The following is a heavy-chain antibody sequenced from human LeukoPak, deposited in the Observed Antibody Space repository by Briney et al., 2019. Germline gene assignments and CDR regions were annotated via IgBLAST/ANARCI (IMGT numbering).Heavy chain of an antibody. CDR2: IYSGGST. V-gene: IGHV3-53*01. J-gene: IGHJ4*02. CDR1: GFTVSSNY. CDR3: ASGGYSSSFPLRY. D-gene: IGHD6-6*01. Sequence: GGSLRISCAASGFTVSSNYMSWVRQAPGKGLEWVSVIYSGGSTYYADSVKGRFTISRDNSKNTLYLQMNSLRAEDTAVYYCASGGYSSSFPLRYWGQGTLVTVSS.